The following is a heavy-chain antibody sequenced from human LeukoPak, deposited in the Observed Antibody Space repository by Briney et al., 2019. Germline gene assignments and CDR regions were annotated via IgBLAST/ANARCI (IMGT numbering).Heavy chain of an antibody. CDR3: ARDLGLTISANWFDP. D-gene: IGHD3-3*01. J-gene: IGHJ5*02. V-gene: IGHV4-38-2*02. CDR2: VYHTGAT. CDR1: GYSISSGYF. Sequence: PSETLSLTCGVSGYSISSGYFWVWIRQPPGNGLEWIGSVYHTGATYYNPSLRSPVTISVDTSKNQFSLELNSVTAADTAVYYCARDLGLTISANWFDPWGQGTLVTVSS.